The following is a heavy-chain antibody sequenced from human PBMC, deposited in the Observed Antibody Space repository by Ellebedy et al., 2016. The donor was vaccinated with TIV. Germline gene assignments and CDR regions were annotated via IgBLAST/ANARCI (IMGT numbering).Heavy chain of an antibody. Sequence: SVKVSCKASGGIFSSYGISWVRQAPGQGLEWMGGIIPILAKANYAQRFQGRVTITADESTYTAYMELSSLRSEDTAVYYCARVGNYYGGSPSYYFDYWGQGTLVTVSS. V-gene: IGHV1-69*10. CDR2: IIPILAKA. J-gene: IGHJ4*02. CDR1: GGIFSSYG. D-gene: IGHD4-23*01. CDR3: ARVGNYYGGSPSYYFDY.